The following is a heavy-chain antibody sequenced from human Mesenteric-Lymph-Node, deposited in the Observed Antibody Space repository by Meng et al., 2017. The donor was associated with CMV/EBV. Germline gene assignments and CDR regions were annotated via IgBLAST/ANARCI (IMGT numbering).Heavy chain of an antibody. J-gene: IGHJ5*01. CDR1: GFTFSSYS. CDR3: ARGGYGSGPRWFDP. D-gene: IGHD3-10*01. CDR2: ISQGGST. Sequence: GSLRLSCAPSGFTFSSYSMNWVRQAPGKGLEWIGEISQGGSTTYNPSLKSRVTISIDTSENQFSLRVTSVTATDTAVYYCARGGYGSGPRWFDPWGQGTLVTVSS. V-gene: IGHV4-34*01.